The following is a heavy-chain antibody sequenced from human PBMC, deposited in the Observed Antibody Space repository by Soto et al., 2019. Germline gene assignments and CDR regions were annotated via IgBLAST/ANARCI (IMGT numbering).Heavy chain of an antibody. CDR2: ISGGSSYI. V-gene: IGHV3-21*01. CDR3: ARVGIAVAGTYFDY. CDR1: GFTFSSYA. D-gene: IGHD6-19*01. J-gene: IGHJ4*02. Sequence: GGSLRLSCAASGFTFSSYAMSWVRRAPGKGLEWVSSISGGSSYINYADSVKGRFTISRDNAKNSLYLQMNSLRAEDTAVYYCARVGIAVAGTYFDYWGQGTLVPVSS.